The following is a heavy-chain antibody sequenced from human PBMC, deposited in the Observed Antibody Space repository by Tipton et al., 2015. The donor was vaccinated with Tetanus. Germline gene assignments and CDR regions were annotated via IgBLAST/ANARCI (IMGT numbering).Heavy chain of an antibody. J-gene: IGHJ4*02. CDR2: IRQDGDEK. D-gene: IGHD2-15*01. V-gene: IGHV3-7*04. CDR3: VRGYSGDAF. Sequence: QLVQSGGGLVQPGGSLRLSCAASGFSFSRDPMSWVRQAPGKGLEWVANIRQDGDEKNYVDSVKGRFAISRDNTKSSVHLQMNSLREDDTAAYYCVRGYSGDAFWGQGTRVTVSS. CDR1: GFSFSRDP.